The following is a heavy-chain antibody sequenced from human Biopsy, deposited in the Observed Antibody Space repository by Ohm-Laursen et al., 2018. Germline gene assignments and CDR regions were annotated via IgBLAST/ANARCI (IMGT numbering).Heavy chain of an antibody. CDR1: GDSISTYY. V-gene: IGHV4-59*01. J-gene: IGHJ2*01. CDR3: ARDRGYYSDRTVPGYFDL. D-gene: IGHD3-22*01. CDR2: IYYTGNT. Sequence: TLSLTCTVSGDSISTYYWSWIRQPPGKGLQWIGYIYYTGNTDYNPSLQSRVTISVDTSKNHFSLRLRSMTPADTAKYYCARDRGYYSDRTVPGYFDLWGRGTLVTVSS.